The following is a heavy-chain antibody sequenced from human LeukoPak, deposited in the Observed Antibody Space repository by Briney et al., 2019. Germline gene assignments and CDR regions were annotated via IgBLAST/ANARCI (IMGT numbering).Heavy chain of an antibody. Sequence: PSETLSLTCTVSGGSISSYYWSWIRQPPGKGLEWIGYIYYSGSTNYSPSLKSRVTISVDTSKNQFSLKLSSVTAADTAVYFCARDNRVRGSRYYYYGMDVWGQGTTVTVSS. J-gene: IGHJ6*02. CDR1: GGSISSYY. CDR3: ARDNRVRGSRYYYYGMDV. D-gene: IGHD3-10*01. CDR2: IYYSGST. V-gene: IGHV4-59*01.